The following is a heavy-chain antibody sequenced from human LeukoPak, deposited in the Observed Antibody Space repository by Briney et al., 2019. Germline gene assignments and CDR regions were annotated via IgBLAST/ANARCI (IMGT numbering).Heavy chain of an antibody. J-gene: IGHJ4*02. CDR2: ISAYNGNT. D-gene: IGHD3-3*01. V-gene: IGHV1-18*01. CDR3: ARDVTYYDFWSGYYSDY. CDR1: GYTFTSYG. Sequence: ASVKVSCKASGYTFTSYGISWVRQAPGQGLEWMGWISAYNGNTNYAQQLQGRVTMTTDTSTSTAYMELRSLRSDDTAVYYCARDVTYYDFWSGYYSDYWGQGTLVTVSS.